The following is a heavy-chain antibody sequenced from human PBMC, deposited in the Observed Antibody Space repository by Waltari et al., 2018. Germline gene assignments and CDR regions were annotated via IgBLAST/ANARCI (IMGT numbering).Heavy chain of an antibody. V-gene: IGHV4-34*01. CDR1: GGSFSGYY. CDR3: ARGPWQLAHNAWFDP. J-gene: IGHJ5*02. D-gene: IGHD6-13*01. CDR2: INHSGST. Sequence: QVQLQQWGAGLLKPSETLSLTCAVYGGSFSGYYWSWIRQPPGKGLEWIGEINHSGSTNYNPSLKSRVTISVDTSKNQFSLKLSSVTAADTAVYYCARGPWQLAHNAWFDPWGQGTLVTVSS.